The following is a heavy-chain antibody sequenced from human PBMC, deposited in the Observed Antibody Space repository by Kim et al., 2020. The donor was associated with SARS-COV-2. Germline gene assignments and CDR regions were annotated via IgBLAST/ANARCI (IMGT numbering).Heavy chain of an antibody. D-gene: IGHD6-13*01. Sequence: AQKFQGRVTMTRDTSTSTVYMELSSLRSEDTAVYYCALAAAGMPLNYFDYWGQGTLVTVSS. V-gene: IGHV1-46*03. J-gene: IGHJ4*02. CDR3: ALAAAGMPLNYFDY.